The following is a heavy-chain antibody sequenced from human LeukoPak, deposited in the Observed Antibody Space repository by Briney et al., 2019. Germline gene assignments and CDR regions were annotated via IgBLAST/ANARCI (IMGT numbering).Heavy chain of an antibody. CDR3: ARSTSDMAARPIDY. CDR1: GLTVSNNY. V-gene: IGHV3-53*01. D-gene: IGHD6-6*01. J-gene: IGHJ4*02. CDR2: IYSGGTT. Sequence: PGGSLRLSCAASGLTVSNNYMGWVRQAPGKGLEWVSVIYSGGTTYYADSVKGRFTISRDNSKNTLDLQMNSLRAEDTAVYYCARSTSDMAARPIDYWGQGTLVTVSS.